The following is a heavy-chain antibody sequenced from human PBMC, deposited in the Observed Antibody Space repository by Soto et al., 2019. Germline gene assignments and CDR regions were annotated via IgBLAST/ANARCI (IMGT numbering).Heavy chain of an antibody. V-gene: IGHV3-33*01. Sequence: GGSLRLSCATSGFTFSSFGMHWVRQAPGKGLEWVAFIFYDGTNKYYADSVRGRFTISRDNSKDTLYLQMNSLRGEDTAVYYCARDLAGGRYFDYWGQGTPVTVSS. J-gene: IGHJ4*02. CDR1: GFTFSSFG. D-gene: IGHD2-15*01. CDR2: IFYDGTNK. CDR3: ARDLAGGRYFDY.